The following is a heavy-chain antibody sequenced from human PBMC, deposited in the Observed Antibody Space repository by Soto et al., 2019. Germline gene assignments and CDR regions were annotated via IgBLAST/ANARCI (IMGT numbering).Heavy chain of an antibody. D-gene: IGHD3-3*01. CDR3: ARDTIFGVVTYYYYYGMDV. V-gene: IGHV1-18*01. J-gene: IGHJ6*02. CDR1: GYTFTSYG. Sequence: SAKVSCKASGYTFTSYGIRWVRQAPGHGLAWMGWISAYNGNTNYAQRLQGRVTMTTDTSTSTAYMELRSLRSDDTAVYYCARDTIFGVVTYYYYYGMDVWGQGTTVTVSS. CDR2: ISAYNGNT.